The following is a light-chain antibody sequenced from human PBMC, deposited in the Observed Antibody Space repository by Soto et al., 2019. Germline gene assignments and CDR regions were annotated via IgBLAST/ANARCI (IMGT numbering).Light chain of an antibody. CDR1: QSVSSY. J-gene: IGKJ4*01. CDR2: DAS. Sequence: DIVLTQSPATLSLSPGERATLSCRASQSVSSYLAWYQQKPGQAPRLLIYDASNRGTGIPARFSGSGSGTDFTLTISSLEPEDVAVYYCQQRSNWPPRTFGGGTKLEIK. V-gene: IGKV3-11*01. CDR3: QQRSNWPPRT.